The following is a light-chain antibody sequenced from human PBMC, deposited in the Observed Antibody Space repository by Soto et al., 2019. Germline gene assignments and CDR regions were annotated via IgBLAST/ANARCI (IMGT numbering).Light chain of an antibody. CDR2: VAS. Sequence: EILLTQYPSTLSVSPGERATLSCGAGQSVSSDLAWYEQKPGQAPRLLIYVASTRATGIPARFSGSGSGTEFTLTISSLQSEDFAVYYCQQYNNWPLTFGGGTQVDI. CDR1: QSVSSD. V-gene: IGKV3-15*01. J-gene: IGKJ4*01. CDR3: QQYNNWPLT.